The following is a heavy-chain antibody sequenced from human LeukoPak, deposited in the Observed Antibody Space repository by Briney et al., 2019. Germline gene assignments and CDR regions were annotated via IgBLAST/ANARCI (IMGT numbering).Heavy chain of an antibody. V-gene: IGHV3-23*01. CDR3: AKSQREACCYGMDV. J-gene: IGHJ6*02. Sequence: GGSLRLSCTASGLTFSNYAMNWVRRAPGKGLEWVSAISGSGSNTYYTDSVKDRFTISRDNSKNSLYLQMNSLRPKDTAVYYCAKSQREACCYGMDVWGQGTTVTVS. D-gene: IGHD1-26*01. CDR1: GLTFSNYA. CDR2: ISGSGSNT.